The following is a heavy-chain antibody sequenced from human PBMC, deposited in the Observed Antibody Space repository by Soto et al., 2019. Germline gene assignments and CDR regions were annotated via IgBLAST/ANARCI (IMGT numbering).Heavy chain of an antibody. J-gene: IGHJ6*02. Sequence: SETLSLTCTVSGGSISSGGYYWSWIRQHPGKGLEWIGYIYYSGSTYYNPSLKSRVTISVDTSKNQFSLKLSSVTAADTAVYYCAREGSFKSMDVWGQGTTVTVSS. CDR2: IYYSGST. D-gene: IGHD6-6*01. CDR3: AREGSFKSMDV. CDR1: GGSISSGGYY. V-gene: IGHV4-31*03.